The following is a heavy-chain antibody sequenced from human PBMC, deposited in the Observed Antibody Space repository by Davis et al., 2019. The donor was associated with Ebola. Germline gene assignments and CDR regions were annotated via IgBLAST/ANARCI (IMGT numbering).Heavy chain of an antibody. Sequence: PGGSLRLSCAASGFTFSSYAMSWVRQAPGKGLEWVSAISGSGGSTYYADSVKGRFTISRDNAKNSLYLQMSSLRAEDTAVYYCARPPFYGDSNFDYWGQGTLVTVSS. CDR3: ARPPFYGDSNFDY. V-gene: IGHV3-23*01. CDR2: ISGSGGST. D-gene: IGHD4-17*01. J-gene: IGHJ4*02. CDR1: GFTFSSYA.